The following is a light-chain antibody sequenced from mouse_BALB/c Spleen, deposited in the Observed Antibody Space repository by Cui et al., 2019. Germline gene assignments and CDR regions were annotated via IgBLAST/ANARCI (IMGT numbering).Light chain of an antibody. V-gene: IGKV12-46*01. Sequence: DIQMTQSPASLSVSVGETVTITCRASENIYSNVAWYQQKQGKSPQLLVYAATNLADGVPSRFSGSGSGTQYSLKINSLQSEDFGSYYCQHFWGTPWTFGGGTKLEIK. CDR1: ENIYSN. CDR2: AAT. J-gene: IGKJ1*01. CDR3: QHFWGTPWT.